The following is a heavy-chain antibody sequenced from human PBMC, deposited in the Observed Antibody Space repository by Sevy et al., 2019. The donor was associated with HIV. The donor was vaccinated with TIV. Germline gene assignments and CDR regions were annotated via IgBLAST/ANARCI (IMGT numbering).Heavy chain of an antibody. CDR1: GFTFSIYA. CDR3: AKVDVVVPVADYGLDV. Sequence: GGSLRISCAASGFTFSIYAMSWVRQAPGKGLEWVSSISRSGGSTHYADSVKGRLTISRDNSKGTLFLQMNSLRAEDTAVYYCAKVDVVVPVADYGLDVWGQGTTVTVSS. D-gene: IGHD2-2*01. V-gene: IGHV3-23*01. CDR2: ISRSGGST. J-gene: IGHJ6*02.